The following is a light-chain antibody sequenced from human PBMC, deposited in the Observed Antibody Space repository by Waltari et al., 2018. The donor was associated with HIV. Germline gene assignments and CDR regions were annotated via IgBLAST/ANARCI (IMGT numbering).Light chain of an antibody. Sequence: QSVLTQPASVSGSPGQSLTLSCTGTTNDIGSYTYVSWYQQSPDKAPKLIIYEVSNRPSGVSSRFSGSKSGNTASLTISGLQAEDEAYYHCSSYSRGALLFGGGTKVTVL. CDR3: SSYSRGALL. CDR1: TNDIGSYTY. CDR2: EVS. J-gene: IGLJ2*01. V-gene: IGLV2-14*01.